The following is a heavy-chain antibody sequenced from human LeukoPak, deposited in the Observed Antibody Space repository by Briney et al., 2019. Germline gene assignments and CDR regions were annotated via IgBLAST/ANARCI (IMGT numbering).Heavy chain of an antibody. V-gene: IGHV1-69*05. CDR2: IIPIFGTA. Sequence: SVKVSCKASGGTFSSYAISWVRQAPGQGLEWMGGIIPIFGTASYAQKFQGRVTITTDESTSTAYMELSSLRSEDTAVYYCARDGYTRGSWFDPWGQGTLVTVSS. CDR3: ARDGYTRGSWFDP. D-gene: IGHD5-24*01. J-gene: IGHJ5*02. CDR1: GGTFSSYA.